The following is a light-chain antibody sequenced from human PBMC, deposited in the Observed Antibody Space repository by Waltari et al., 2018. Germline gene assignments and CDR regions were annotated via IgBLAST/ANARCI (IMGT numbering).Light chain of an antibody. CDR3: QHRDNWLWT. J-gene: IGKJ1*01. Sequence: EIVLTQSPATLSSSPGERATLSCRASQSVSNYLAWYQQKPGQAPRLLIYDTWNRASGIPAWFSGSGSGTDFTLTISYLEPEDFAVYYCQHRDNWLWTFGQGTKVEI. CDR1: QSVSNY. V-gene: IGKV3-11*01. CDR2: DTW.